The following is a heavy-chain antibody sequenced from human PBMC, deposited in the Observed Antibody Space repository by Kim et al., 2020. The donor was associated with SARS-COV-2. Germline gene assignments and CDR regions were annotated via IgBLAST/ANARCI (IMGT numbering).Heavy chain of an antibody. CDR3: ARDPLTMIGYYFDY. Sequence: ADSVKGRFTISRDNSKNTLYLQMNSLRAEDTAVYSCARDPLTMIGYYFDYWGQGTLVTVSS. J-gene: IGHJ4*02. V-gene: IGHV3-30*01. D-gene: IGHD3-22*01.